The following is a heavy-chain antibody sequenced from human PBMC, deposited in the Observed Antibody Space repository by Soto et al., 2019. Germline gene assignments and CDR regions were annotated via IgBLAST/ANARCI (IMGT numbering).Heavy chain of an antibody. CDR2: IYYSGST. J-gene: IGHJ6*02. Sequence: PSETRSLTWTVSGGSISSGDYYWSWIRQPPGKGLEWIGYIYYSGSTYYNPSLKSRVTISVDTSKNQFSLKLSSVTAADTAVYYCARVGAVAGKFRPDENYYYGMDVWGQGTTVTGFS. D-gene: IGHD6-19*01. CDR1: GGSISSGDYY. CDR3: ARVGAVAGKFRPDENYYYGMDV. V-gene: IGHV4-30-4*01.